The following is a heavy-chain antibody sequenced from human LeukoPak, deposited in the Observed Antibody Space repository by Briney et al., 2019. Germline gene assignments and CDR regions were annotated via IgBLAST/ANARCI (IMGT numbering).Heavy chain of an antibody. CDR2: ISYDGSNK. D-gene: IGHD6-13*01. CDR1: GFTFSSYG. J-gene: IGHJ4*02. Sequence: PGGSLRLSCSASGFTFSSYGMHWVRQAPGKGLEWVAVISYDGSNKYYADSVKGRFTISRDNSKNTLYLQMNSLRAEDTAVYYCAKDHSSSWPELSYWGQGTLVTASS. V-gene: IGHV3-30*18. CDR3: AKDHSSSWPELSY.